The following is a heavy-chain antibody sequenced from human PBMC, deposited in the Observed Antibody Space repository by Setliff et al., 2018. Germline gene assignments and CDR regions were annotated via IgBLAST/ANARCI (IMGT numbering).Heavy chain of an antibody. Sequence: GSLRLSCEASGLTLSHYWMHWVRQGPGKGLVWVSYINFDGSSTNYADSVKGRFTISRDNAKNTLYLQMNRLRAEDTAVYYCTRDWGEAGSTNAFDIWGQGTVVTVSS. CDR2: INFDGSST. D-gene: IGHD1-26*01. CDR1: GLTLSHYW. CDR3: TRDWGEAGSTNAFDI. V-gene: IGHV3-74*01. J-gene: IGHJ3*02.